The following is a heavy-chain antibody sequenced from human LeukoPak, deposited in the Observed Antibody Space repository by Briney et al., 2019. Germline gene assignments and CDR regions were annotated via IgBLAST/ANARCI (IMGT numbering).Heavy chain of an antibody. CDR1: GFTFSSYA. CDR2: ISYDGSNK. D-gene: IGHD2-2*01. J-gene: IGHJ6*02. CDR3: ARDRGYCSSTSCPDAGYYYYGMDV. V-gene: IGHV3-30-3*01. Sequence: GGSMRLSCAASGFTFSSYAMHWVRQAPGKGLEWVAVISYDGSNKYYADSVKGRFTISRDNSKNTLYLQMNSLRAEDTAVYSCARDRGYCSSTSCPDAGYYYYGMDVWGQGTTVTVSS.